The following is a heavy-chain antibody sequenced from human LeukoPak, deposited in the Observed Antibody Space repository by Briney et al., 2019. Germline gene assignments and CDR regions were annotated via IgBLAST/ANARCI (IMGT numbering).Heavy chain of an antibody. CDR3: VKTYYYDSSGYYDFDY. D-gene: IGHD3-22*01. Sequence: ASVKVSCKASGYTFTSYGICWVRQAPGQGLEWMGWISAYNGNTNYAQKLQGRVTMTTDTSTSTAYMELRSLRSDDTAVYYCVKTYYYDSSGYYDFDYWGQGTLVTVSS. V-gene: IGHV1-18*01. CDR2: ISAYNGNT. J-gene: IGHJ4*02. CDR1: GYTFTSYG.